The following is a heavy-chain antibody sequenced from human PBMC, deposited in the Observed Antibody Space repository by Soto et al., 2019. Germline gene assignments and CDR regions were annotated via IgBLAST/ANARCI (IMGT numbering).Heavy chain of an antibody. CDR3: AQAAARYYYGMDC. J-gene: IGHJ6*02. Sequence: GGSLRLSCAASGFTFSSYGMHWVRQAPGKGLEWVAVIWYDGSNKYYADSVKGRFTISRDNSKNTLYLQMNSLRAEDTAVYYCAQAAARYYYGMDCWGQGTTVTVSS. CDR2: IWYDGSNK. CDR1: GFTFSSYG. V-gene: IGHV3-33*01. D-gene: IGHD6-6*01.